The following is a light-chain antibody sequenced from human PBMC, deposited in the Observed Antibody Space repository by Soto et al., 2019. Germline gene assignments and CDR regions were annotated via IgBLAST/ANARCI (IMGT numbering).Light chain of an antibody. Sequence: IVLTQSEATLSLSPGERATLSCSSSQSVSTYLAWFQQVPGQAPRLLIYDASNRATGIPARFSGSGSGTDFTLTISSLQPEDFAVYYSQQRSNWPRTFGQGTKVDIK. CDR1: QSVSTY. CDR3: QQRSNWPRT. J-gene: IGKJ1*01. CDR2: DAS. V-gene: IGKV3-11*01.